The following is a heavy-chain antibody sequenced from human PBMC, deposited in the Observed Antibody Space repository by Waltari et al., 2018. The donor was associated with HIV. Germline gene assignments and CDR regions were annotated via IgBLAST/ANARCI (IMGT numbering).Heavy chain of an antibody. D-gene: IGHD3-10*01. CDR1: GYSIRSGYY. CDR2: IYHSGST. Sequence: QVQLQESGPGLVKPSETLSLICAVSGYSIRSGYYWGWIRQPPGKGLEWIGSIYHSGSTYYNPSLKSRVTISVDTSKNQFFLKLSSVTAADTAVYYCARISHYYDSGSGHNWFDPWGQGTLVTVSS. J-gene: IGHJ5*02. V-gene: IGHV4-38-2*01. CDR3: ARISHYYDSGSGHNWFDP.